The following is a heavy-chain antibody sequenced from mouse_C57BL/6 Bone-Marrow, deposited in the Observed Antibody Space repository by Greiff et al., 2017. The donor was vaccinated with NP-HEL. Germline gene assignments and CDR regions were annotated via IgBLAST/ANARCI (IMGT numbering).Heavy chain of an antibody. Sequence: VQLQQSGAELARPGASVKLSCKASGYTFTSYGISWVKQRTGQGLEWIGEICPRSGNTYYNEKFKGKATLTADKSSSTAYMELRSLTSEDSAVYFCARGGTGALAWFAYWGQGTLVTVSA. CDR1: GYTFTSYG. V-gene: IGHV1-81*01. J-gene: IGHJ3*01. CDR3: ARGGTGALAWFAY. D-gene: IGHD4-1*01. CDR2: ICPRSGNT.